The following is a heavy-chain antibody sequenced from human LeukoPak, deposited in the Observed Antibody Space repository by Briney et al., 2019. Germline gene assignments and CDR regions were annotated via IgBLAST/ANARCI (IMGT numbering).Heavy chain of an antibody. D-gene: IGHD6-13*01. V-gene: IGHV3-23*01. CDR2: ISGSGGST. CDR3: AKGDSSSWYNNWFDP. Sequence: GGSLRLSCAASGFTFSSYGMSWVRQAPGKGLEWVSAISGSGGSTYYADSVKGRFTISRDNSKNTLYLQMNSLRAEDTAVYYCAKGDSSSWYNNWFDPWGQGTLVTVSS. J-gene: IGHJ5*02. CDR1: GFTFSSYG.